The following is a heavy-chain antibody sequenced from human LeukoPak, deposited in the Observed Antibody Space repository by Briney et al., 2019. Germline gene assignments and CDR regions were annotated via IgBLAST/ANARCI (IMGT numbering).Heavy chain of an antibody. CDR1: GYTFTSYY. CDR2: INPSGGST. J-gene: IGHJ3*02. Sequence: ASVKFSCKASGYTFTSYYMHWVRQAPGQGLEWMGIINPSGGSTSYAQKCQGRVTMTRDTSTSTVYMELSSLRSEDTAVYYCARQYSNYESSFDMWGQGTMVTVSS. D-gene: IGHD4-11*01. CDR3: ARQYSNYESSFDM. V-gene: IGHV1-46*01.